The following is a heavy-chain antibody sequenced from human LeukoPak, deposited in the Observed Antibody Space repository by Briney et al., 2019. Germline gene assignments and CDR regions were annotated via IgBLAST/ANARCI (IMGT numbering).Heavy chain of an antibody. CDR3: ARRSGYDYFDY. J-gene: IGHJ4*02. CDR1: GFTFSTYW. CDR2: IKQDGSEK. V-gene: IGHV3-7*04. D-gene: IGHD5-12*01. Sequence: LSGGSLRLSCAASGFTFSTYWMSWVRQAPGKGLELVANIKQDGSEKYYEDSVKRRFTISSDNAKNSVFLKMNSLRAEDTAVYYCARRSGYDYFDYWGQETLVTVSS.